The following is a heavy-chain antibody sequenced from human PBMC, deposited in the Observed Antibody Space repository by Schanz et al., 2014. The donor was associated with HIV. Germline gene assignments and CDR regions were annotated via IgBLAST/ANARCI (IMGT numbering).Heavy chain of an antibody. D-gene: IGHD2-15*01. CDR3: ARRSSDGGYYDN. CDR1: GFTFSSYW. Sequence: EVQLVESGGGLVKPGGSLRLSCAASGFTFSSYWMSWVRQAPGKGLEWVANIKQDGSEKYYVDSVKGRFTISRDNAKNTLYLQLGSLRPDDTAMYYCARRSSDGGYYDNWGQGTLVTVSS. J-gene: IGHJ4*02. CDR2: IKQDGSEK. V-gene: IGHV3-7*01.